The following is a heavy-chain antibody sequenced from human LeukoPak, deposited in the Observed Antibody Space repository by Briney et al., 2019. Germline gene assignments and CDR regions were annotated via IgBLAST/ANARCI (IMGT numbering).Heavy chain of an antibody. CDR2: IYYSGST. J-gene: IGHJ4*02. CDR3: ARRDSGSGNYYFDY. CDR1: GGSISSGGYY. V-gene: IGHV4-61*08. Sequence: TSESLSLTCTVSGGSISSGGYYWSWIRQHPGKGLEWIGYIYYSGSTTYNPSLKSRVTISVDTSKNQFSLKLSSVTAADTAVYYCARRDSGSGNYYFDYWGQGTLVTVSS. D-gene: IGHD3-10*01.